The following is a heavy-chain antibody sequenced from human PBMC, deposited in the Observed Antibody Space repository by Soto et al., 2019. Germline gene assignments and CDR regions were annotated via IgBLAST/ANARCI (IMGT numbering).Heavy chain of an antibody. CDR1: GGSISSGGYY. CDR3: ARRDQTITMVRGGGMDV. D-gene: IGHD3-10*01. CDR2: IYYSGST. J-gene: IGHJ6*02. V-gene: IGHV4-31*03. Sequence: QVQLQESGPGLVKPSQTLSLTCTVSGGSISSGGYYWSWIRQHPGKGLEWIGYIYYSGSTYYNPSLKSRVTISLDTVKTQFSLKLTSLTAADTAVYYWARRDQTITMVRGGGMDVWGQGTTVTVSS.